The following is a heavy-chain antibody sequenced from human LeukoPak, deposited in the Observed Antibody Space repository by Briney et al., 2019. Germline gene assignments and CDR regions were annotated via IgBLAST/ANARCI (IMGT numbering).Heavy chain of an antibody. Sequence: GRSLRLSCAASGFTFSGYAMSWVRKAPGKGLEWVSGLTNSGGITYYADSVKGRFTISRDNSKNTLYLQMNSLRAEDTAVYYCAKNGLNWGSFDYWGQGTLVTVSS. CDR1: GFTFSGYA. CDR2: LTNSGGIT. J-gene: IGHJ4*02. V-gene: IGHV3-23*01. D-gene: IGHD7-27*01. CDR3: AKNGLNWGSFDY.